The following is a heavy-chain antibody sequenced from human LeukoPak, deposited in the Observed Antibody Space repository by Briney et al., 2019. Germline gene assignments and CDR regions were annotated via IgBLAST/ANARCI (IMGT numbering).Heavy chain of an antibody. CDR1: GGSISSYY. V-gene: IGHV4-4*07. CDR2: IYTSGST. J-gene: IGHJ4*02. CDR3: ARQLSGDYQWTFDY. Sequence: PSETLSLTCTVSGGSISSYYWSWIRQPAGKGLEWIGRIYTSGSTNYNPSLKSRVAISVDPSNNHFSLKLTSVTAADTAVYYCARQLSGDYQWTFDYWGQGALVTVSS. D-gene: IGHD1-26*01.